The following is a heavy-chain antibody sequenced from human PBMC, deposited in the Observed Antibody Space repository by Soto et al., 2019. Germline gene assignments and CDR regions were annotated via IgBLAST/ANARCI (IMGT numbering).Heavy chain of an antibody. CDR2: IYYSGST. CDR1: GGSISSYY. D-gene: IGHD5-18*01. Sequence: SETLCLTCTVSGGSISSYYGRWIRQPPGKGLEWIGYIYYSGSTNYNPSLKSRVTISVDTSKNQFSLKLSSVTAADTAVYYCARGDRSWIQLWLRFDYWGQGTLVTVSS. V-gene: IGHV4-59*01. J-gene: IGHJ4*02. CDR3: ARGDRSWIQLWLRFDY.